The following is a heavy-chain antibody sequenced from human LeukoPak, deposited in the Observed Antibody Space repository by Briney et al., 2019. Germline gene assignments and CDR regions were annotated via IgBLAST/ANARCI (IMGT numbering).Heavy chain of an antibody. CDR1: GGSISSGGYY. D-gene: IGHD6-6*01. Sequence: SETLSLTCTVSGGSISSGGYYWSWIRQPPGKGLEWIGYIYHSGSTYYNPSLKSRVTISVDRSKNQFSLKLSSVTAADTAVYYCARDVRVRAARPNAFDIWGQGTMVTVSS. CDR2: IYHSGST. V-gene: IGHV4-30-2*01. J-gene: IGHJ3*02. CDR3: ARDVRVRAARPNAFDI.